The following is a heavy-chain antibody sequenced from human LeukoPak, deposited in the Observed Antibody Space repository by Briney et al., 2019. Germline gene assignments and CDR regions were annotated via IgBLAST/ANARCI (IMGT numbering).Heavy chain of an antibody. CDR2: IKKDGSEK. CDR1: GFTFSSYW. J-gene: IGHJ4*02. D-gene: IGHD5-18*01. CDR3: ARSLWPEDY. Sequence: GGSLRLSCAASGFTFSSYWMSWVRQAPGKGLEWVANIKKDGSEKNYVDSVKGRFTISRDNAKTSLYLQMNSLRAEDTAAYYCARSLWPEDYWGQGTLVTVSS. V-gene: IGHV3-7*01.